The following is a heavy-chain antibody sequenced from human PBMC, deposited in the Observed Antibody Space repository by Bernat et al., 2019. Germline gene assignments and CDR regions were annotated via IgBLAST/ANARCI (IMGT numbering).Heavy chain of an antibody. CDR3: ASEYYDILTGYYHPDY. Sequence: EVQLVESGGGLIQPGGSLRLSCAASGFTVSSNYMSWVRQAPGTGLEWVSVIYSGGSTYYADSVKGRFTISRDNSKNTLYLQMNSLRAEDTAVYYCASEYYDILTGYYHPDYWGQGTLVTVSS. CDR2: IYSGGST. V-gene: IGHV3-53*01. D-gene: IGHD3-9*01. J-gene: IGHJ4*02. CDR1: GFTVSSNY.